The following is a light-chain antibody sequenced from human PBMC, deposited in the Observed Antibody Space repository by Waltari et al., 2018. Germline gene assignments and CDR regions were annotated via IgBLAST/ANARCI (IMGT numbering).Light chain of an antibody. CDR3: QQYNSDLYT. Sequence: DIQMTQSPSTLAASVGDRITITCRASQNINTWLAWYQQKPGKAPELLIEKASVLQSGVPSRFSGSGSGTEFTLTVTSLQPEDSATYFCQQYNSDLYTFGQGTKLEIK. V-gene: IGKV1-5*03. CDR2: KAS. CDR1: QNINTW. J-gene: IGKJ2*01.